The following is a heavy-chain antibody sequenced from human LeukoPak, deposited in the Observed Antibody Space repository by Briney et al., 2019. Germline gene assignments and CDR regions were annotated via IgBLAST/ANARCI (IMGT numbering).Heavy chain of an antibody. D-gene: IGHD3-9*01. CDR1: GGSFRGYY. V-gene: IGHV4-34*01. Sequence: PSETLSLTCAVYGGSFRGYYWSWIRQPPGKGLEWIGEINHSGSTNYNPSLKSRVTMSVDTSKNQFSLKLSSVTAADTAVYYCAREGYDILTGNYYDYWGQGTLVTVSS. CDR3: AREGYDILTGNYYDY. CDR2: INHSGST. J-gene: IGHJ4*02.